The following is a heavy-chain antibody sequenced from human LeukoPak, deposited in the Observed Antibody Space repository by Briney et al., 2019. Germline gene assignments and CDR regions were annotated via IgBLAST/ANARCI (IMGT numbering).Heavy chain of an antibody. D-gene: IGHD3-22*01. CDR2: IYYSGST. CDR3: ARESVYYYDSSGYYSNWYFDL. V-gene: IGHV4-31*03. CDR1: GGSISSGGYY. J-gene: IGHJ2*01. Sequence: PSETLSLTCTVSGGSISSGGYYWSWIRQHPGKGLEWIGYIYYSGSTYYNPSLKSRVTISVDTSKNQFSLKLSSVTAADTAVYYCARESVYYYDSSGYYSNWYFDLWGRGTLVTVSS.